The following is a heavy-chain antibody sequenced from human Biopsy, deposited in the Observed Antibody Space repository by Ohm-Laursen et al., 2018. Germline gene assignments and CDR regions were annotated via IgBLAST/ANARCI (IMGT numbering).Heavy chain of an antibody. CDR1: GGSIISYY. CDR3: ARTPRDSFWSGSYKRGLWFDP. J-gene: IGHJ5*02. D-gene: IGHD3-3*01. Sequence: SDTLSLTCSVSGGSIISYYWTWIRQPPGKGLEWIGHVYNGGIPNYNPSLKSRVTISKDTYKNQFSLQVNSVTAADTAVYYCARTPRDSFWSGSYKRGLWFDPWGQGTLVIVSS. CDR2: VYNGGIP. V-gene: IGHV4-59*07.